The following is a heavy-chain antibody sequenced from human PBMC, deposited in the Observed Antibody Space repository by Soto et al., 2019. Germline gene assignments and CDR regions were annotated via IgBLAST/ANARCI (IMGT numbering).Heavy chain of an antibody. J-gene: IGHJ6*02. CDR2: IYYSEST. Sequence: PSETLSLTCTVSGGSISSYYWSWIRQPPGKGLEWIGYIYYSESTNYNPSLKSRVTISVDTSENQFSLKLSSVTAADTAVYYCARGSYDFWSGLSRDYYYYGMDVWGQGTTVTVS. CDR3: ARGSYDFWSGLSRDYYYYGMDV. CDR1: GGSISSYY. V-gene: IGHV4-59*01. D-gene: IGHD3-3*01.